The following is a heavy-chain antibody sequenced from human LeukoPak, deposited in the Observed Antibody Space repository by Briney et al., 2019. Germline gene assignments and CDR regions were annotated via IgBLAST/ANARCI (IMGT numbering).Heavy chain of an antibody. CDR1: GGTFSSYT. Sequence: GASVKVSCKASGGTFSSYTISWVRQAPGQGLEWMGGIIPIFGTSNYAQKFQGRVTITADESTSTAYMELSSLRSEDTAVYYCAREGSPIPPPDFYGYYYYGMDVWGQGTTVTVSS. V-gene: IGHV1-69*13. CDR2: IIPIFGTS. CDR3: AREGSPIPPPDFYGYYYYGMDV. D-gene: IGHD2/OR15-2a*01. J-gene: IGHJ6*02.